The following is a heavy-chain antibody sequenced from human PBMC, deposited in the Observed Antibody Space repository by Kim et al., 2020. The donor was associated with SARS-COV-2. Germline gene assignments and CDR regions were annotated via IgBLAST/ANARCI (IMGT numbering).Heavy chain of an antibody. Sequence: ASVKVSCKASGYTFTSYGISWVRQAPGQGLEWMGWISAYNGNTNYAQKLQGRVTMTTDTSTSTAYMELRSLRSDDTAVYYCARSGSYGPGDGYYYYYGMDVWGQGTTVTVSS. J-gene: IGHJ6*02. D-gene: IGHD5-18*01. CDR1: GYTFTSYG. CDR2: ISAYNGNT. V-gene: IGHV1-18*04. CDR3: ARSGSYGPGDGYYYYYGMDV.